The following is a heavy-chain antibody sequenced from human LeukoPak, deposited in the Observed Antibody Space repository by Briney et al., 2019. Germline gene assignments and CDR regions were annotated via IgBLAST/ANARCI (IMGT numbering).Heavy chain of an antibody. CDR1: GGSTSSYY. V-gene: IGHV4-59*01. D-gene: IGHD5-18*01. J-gene: IGHJ4*02. CDR2: IYYSGST. Sequence: SETLSLTCTVSGGSTSSYYWSWIRQPPGKGLEWIGYIYYSGSTNYNPSLKSRVTISVDTSKNQFSLKLSSVTAADTAVYYCARGYSYGDYWGQGTLVTVSS. CDR3: ARGYSYGDY.